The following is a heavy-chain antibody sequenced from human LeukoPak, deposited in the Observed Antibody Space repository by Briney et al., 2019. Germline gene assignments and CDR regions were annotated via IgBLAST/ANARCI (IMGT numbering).Heavy chain of an antibody. D-gene: IGHD7-27*01. CDR2: INSDGSST. V-gene: IGHV3-74*01. J-gene: IGHJ4*02. CDR1: GFTFSSYW. CDR3: TRDPLGSGVY. Sequence: GESLRLSCAASGFTFSSYWMHWVREAPGKGLVWVSRINSDGSSTSYADSVKGRFTISRDNAKNTLYLQMDSLRAEDTAVYYCTRDPLGSGVYWGQGTLVTVSS.